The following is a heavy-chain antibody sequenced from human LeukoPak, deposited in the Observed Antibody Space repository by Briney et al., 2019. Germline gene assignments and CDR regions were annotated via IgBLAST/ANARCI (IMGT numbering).Heavy chain of an antibody. CDR2: INPSGGGT. D-gene: IGHD2-2*01. CDR3: ARPTTSHYPFDY. V-gene: IGHV1-46*01. Sequence: ASVKVSCKASGGTFTSYYMHWVRQAPGQGLEWMGIINPSGGGTSYAQKFQGRVTMTRDTSTSTVYMELSSLRSEDTAVYYCARPTTSHYPFDYWGQGTLVTVSS. J-gene: IGHJ4*02. CDR1: GGTFTSYY.